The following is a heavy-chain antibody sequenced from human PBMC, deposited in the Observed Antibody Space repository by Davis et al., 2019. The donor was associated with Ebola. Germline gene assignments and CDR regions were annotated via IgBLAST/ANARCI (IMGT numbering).Heavy chain of an antibody. J-gene: IGHJ4*02. D-gene: IGHD1-26*01. CDR1: GYTFTGYY. V-gene: IGHV1-69*04. CDR2: IIPILGIA. CDR3: ARDGALVGAPDY. Sequence: SVKVSCKASGYTFTGYYMHWVRQAPGQGLEWMGRIIPILGIANYAQKFQGRVTITADKSTSTAYMELSSLRSEDTAVYYCARDGALVGAPDYWGQGTLVTVSS.